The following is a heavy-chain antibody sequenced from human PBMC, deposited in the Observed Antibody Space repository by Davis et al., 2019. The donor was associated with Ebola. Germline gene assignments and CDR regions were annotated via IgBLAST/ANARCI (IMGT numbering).Heavy chain of an antibody. CDR2: IIPIFAAA. J-gene: IGHJ6*02. V-gene: IGHV1-69*13. CDR1: GGIFNTYT. CDR3: ARDLGVEGGTISLGV. Sequence: SVKVSCKASGGIFNTYTTSWVRQAPGHGLEWMGGIIPIFAAAKVAQKFQGRLTISADESTSTVYMELSSLRSDDTAVYFCARDLGVEGGTISLGVWGQGTTVTVSS. D-gene: IGHD2-2*01.